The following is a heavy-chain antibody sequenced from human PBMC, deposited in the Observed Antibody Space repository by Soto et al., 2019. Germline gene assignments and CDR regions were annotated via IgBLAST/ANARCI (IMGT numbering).Heavy chain of an antibody. CDR2: IKQDGSEK. CDR3: AKGWYSSGWYYSELYDY. CDR1: GFTFSSHW. J-gene: IGHJ4*02. D-gene: IGHD6-19*01. Sequence: PGGSLRLSCAASGFTFSSHWMSWVRQAPGKGLEWVANIKQDGSEKYYVDSVKGRFTISRDNAKNSLYLQMNSLRAEDTAVYYCAKGWYSSGWYYSELYDYWGQGTLVTVSS. V-gene: IGHV3-7*01.